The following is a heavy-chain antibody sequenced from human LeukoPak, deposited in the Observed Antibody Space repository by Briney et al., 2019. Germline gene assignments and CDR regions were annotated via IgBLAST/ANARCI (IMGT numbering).Heavy chain of an antibody. CDR1: GFTFSSFP. V-gene: IGHV3-30*01. Sequence: AGGSLRLSCAASGFTFSSFPMHWVRQAPGKGLEWVVVVSPDGSVENYADSVKGRFTISRDNSKNTVYLQMNSLRTEDTAVYYCAGGLDIAVAGPGGYFDYWGQGTLVTVSS. D-gene: IGHD6-19*01. CDR2: VSPDGSVE. J-gene: IGHJ4*02. CDR3: AGGLDIAVAGPGGYFDY.